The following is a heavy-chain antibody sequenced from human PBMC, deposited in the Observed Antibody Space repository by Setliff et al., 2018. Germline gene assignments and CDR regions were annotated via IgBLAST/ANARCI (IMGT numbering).Heavy chain of an antibody. CDR1: GYRFIFYY. D-gene: IGHD3-10*01. J-gene: IGHJ4*02. CDR3: ATDLAIRGVQFDY. V-gene: IGHV1-69-2*01. CDR2: VDPKDGQA. Sequence: ASVKVSCKGSGYRFIFYYIHWVRQTPGKGLEWMGRVDPKDGQAIYAKKFQGRFTITADTSIDTAYMELSSLTSEDTAVYYCATDLAIRGVQFDYWGRGTLVTVSS.